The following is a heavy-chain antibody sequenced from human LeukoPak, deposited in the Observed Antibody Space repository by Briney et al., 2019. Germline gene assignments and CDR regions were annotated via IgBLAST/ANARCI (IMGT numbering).Heavy chain of an antibody. V-gene: IGHV3-64D*09. CDR2: ISSNGGST. D-gene: IGHD4-11*01. CDR1: GFTFSFYG. CDR3: VKGRGVLTTVTTHYFDY. J-gene: IGHJ4*02. Sequence: PGGPLRLSCSASGFTFSFYGMHWVRQAPGKGLVYVSAISSNGGSTYYADSVKGRFTISRDNSKNTLSLQMSTLRPDDTAVYYCVKGRGVLTTVTTHYFDYWGQGTLVTVSS.